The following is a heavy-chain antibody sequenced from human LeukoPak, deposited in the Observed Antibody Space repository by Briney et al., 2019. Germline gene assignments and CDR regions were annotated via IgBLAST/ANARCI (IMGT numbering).Heavy chain of an antibody. Sequence: GGSLRLSCAASGFTFSDYAMTWLRQAPGKGLEWVATISTSGSRTYSLDSVKGRFAFSRDNSKNTLFLEMNSLRAEDTAIYYCAKCRARSDADCYGFDYWGQGTLVTVSS. CDR2: ISTSGSRT. V-gene: IGHV3-23*01. CDR1: GFTFSDYA. D-gene: IGHD2-21*02. J-gene: IGHJ4*02. CDR3: AKCRARSDADCYGFDY.